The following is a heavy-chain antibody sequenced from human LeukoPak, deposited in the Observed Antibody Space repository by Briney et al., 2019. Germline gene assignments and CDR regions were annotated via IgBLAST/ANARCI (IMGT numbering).Heavy chain of an antibody. J-gene: IGHJ5*02. V-gene: IGHV4-59*08. CDR1: GASMSYYY. CDR3: ARVFTYYDFWSGYYHHWFDP. CDR2: IYYSGSA. D-gene: IGHD3-3*01. Sequence: SETLSLTCTVSGASMSYYYWSWIRQPPGKGLEWIGYIYYSGSASYNPSLESRVTISVDTSKTQFSLKLNSVTAADTAVYYCARVFTYYDFWSGYYHHWFDPWGQGTLVTVSS.